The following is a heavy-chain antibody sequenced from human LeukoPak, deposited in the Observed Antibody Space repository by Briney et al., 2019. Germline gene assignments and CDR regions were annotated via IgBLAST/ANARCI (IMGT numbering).Heavy chain of an antibody. CDR3: ARDPIAAPTIDPFDY. CDR1: GYTFTGHY. D-gene: IGHD6-6*01. V-gene: IGHV1-2*02. Sequence: GASVKVSCKASGYTFTGHYMHWVRQAPGQGLEWMGWINPNSGGTNYAQKFQGRVTMTRDTSISTAYMELSRLRSDDTAVYYCARDPIAAPTIDPFDYWGQGTLVTVSS. CDR2: INPNSGGT. J-gene: IGHJ4*02.